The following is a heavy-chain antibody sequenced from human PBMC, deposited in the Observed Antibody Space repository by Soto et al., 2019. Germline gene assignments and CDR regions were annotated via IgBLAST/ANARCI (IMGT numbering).Heavy chain of an antibody. V-gene: IGHV4-39*07. Sequence: SETLSLTCTVSGGSISSSRDFWGWLRQPPGEGLEWIGSINHSGSTNYNPSLKSRVTISVDTSKNQFSLKLSSVTAADTAVYYCASISGKQQLVQGFDYWGQGTLVTVSS. CDR1: GGSISSSRDF. J-gene: IGHJ4*02. CDR2: INHSGST. CDR3: ASISGKQQLVQGFDY. D-gene: IGHD6-13*01.